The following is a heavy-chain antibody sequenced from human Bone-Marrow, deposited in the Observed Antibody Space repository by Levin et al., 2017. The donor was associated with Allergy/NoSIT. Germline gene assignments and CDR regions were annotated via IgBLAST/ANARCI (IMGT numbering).Heavy chain of an antibody. CDR2: IYYRGTT. D-gene: IGHD6-19*01. CDR1: SGSISSSSYY. CDR3: ARQKGKKLIEVAGTLFDS. V-gene: IGHV4-39*01. Sequence: PSETLSLTCSVSSGSISSSSYYWGWIRQPPGKGLEWIGSIYYRGTTYYNPSLENRVTMSVDTSKNQFSLNLRSVTASDTAVYYCARQKGKKLIEVAGTLFDSWGQGTLVSVSS. J-gene: IGHJ4*02.